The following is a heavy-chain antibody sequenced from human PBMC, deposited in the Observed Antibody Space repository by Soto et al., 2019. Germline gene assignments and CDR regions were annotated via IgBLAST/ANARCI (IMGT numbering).Heavy chain of an antibody. J-gene: IGHJ6*02. CDR3: AREEGVLYCRGGSCYGPLDNVMDV. Sequence: PSETLSLTCTVSGGSISSGGYYWSWIRQHPGKGLEWIGYIYYSGSTYYNPSLKSRVTISVDTSKNQFSLKLSSVTAADTAVYYGAREEGVLYCRGGSCYGPLDNVMDVGGQGTRVTVSS. D-gene: IGHD2-15*01. CDR1: GGSISSGGYY. V-gene: IGHV4-31*03. CDR2: IYYSGST.